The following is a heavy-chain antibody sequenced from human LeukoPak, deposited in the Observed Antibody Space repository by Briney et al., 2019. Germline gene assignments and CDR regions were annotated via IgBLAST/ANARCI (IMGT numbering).Heavy chain of an antibody. V-gene: IGHV3-7*01. J-gene: IGHJ6*03. CDR1: GFTFSSYW. Sequence: GGSLRLSCAASGFTFSSYWMSWVRQAPGKGLEWVANIKQDGSEKYYVDSVKGRFTISRDNAKNSLYLQMNSLRAEDTAVYYCAKGPPIVVVPAATYYYYYYYMDVWGKGTTVTISS. D-gene: IGHD2-2*01. CDR2: IKQDGSEK. CDR3: AKGPPIVVVPAATYYYYYYYMDV.